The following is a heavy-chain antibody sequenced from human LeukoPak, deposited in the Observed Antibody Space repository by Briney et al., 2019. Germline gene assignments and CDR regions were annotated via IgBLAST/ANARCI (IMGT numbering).Heavy chain of an antibody. D-gene: IGHD1-26*01. J-gene: IGHJ6*04. CDR1: GFTVSSNY. V-gene: IGHV3-53*01. CDR3: ASAPTTDYYYGMDV. Sequence: GGSLRLSCAASGFTVSSNYMSWVRQAPGEGLELVSAIYSGGSTYYADSVKGRFTISRDNSKNTLYLQMNSLRAEDTAVYYCASAPTTDYYYGMDVWGKGTTVTVSS. CDR2: IYSGGST.